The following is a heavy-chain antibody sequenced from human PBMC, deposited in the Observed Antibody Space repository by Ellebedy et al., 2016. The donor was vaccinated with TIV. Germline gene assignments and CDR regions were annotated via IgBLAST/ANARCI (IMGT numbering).Heavy chain of an antibody. Sequence: GESLKISCAASGFTFSSYAMHWVRQAPGKGLEWVAVISYDGSNKYYADSVKGRFTISRDNSKNTLYLQMNNLRAEDTAVYYCARDLERDIVATTGFDYWGQGTLVTVSS. CDR3: ARDLERDIVATTGFDY. D-gene: IGHD5-12*01. J-gene: IGHJ4*02. V-gene: IGHV3-30-3*01. CDR2: ISYDGSNK. CDR1: GFTFSSYA.